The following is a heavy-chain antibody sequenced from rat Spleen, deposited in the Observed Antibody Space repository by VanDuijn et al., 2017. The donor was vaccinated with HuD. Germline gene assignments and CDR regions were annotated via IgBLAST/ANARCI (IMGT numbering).Heavy chain of an antibody. V-gene: IGHV3-3*01. J-gene: IGHJ3*01. CDR1: GHSITSSYR. D-gene: IGHD1-12*02. CDR3: ARSDGTHYYLPFIY. CDR2: INSAGNT. Sequence: EVQLQESGPGPVKVSESLSLTCSVTGHSITSSYRWNWIRKFPGNKLEWMGYINSAGNTLYNPSLKSRISITRDTSKNQFFLQVKSVTTEDTATYYCARSDGTHYYLPFIYWGQGTQVTVSS.